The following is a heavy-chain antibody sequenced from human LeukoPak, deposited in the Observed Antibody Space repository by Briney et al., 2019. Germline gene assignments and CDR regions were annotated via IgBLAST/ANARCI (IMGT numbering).Heavy chain of an antibody. CDR3: TRATTLYGDPEV. V-gene: IGHV1-18*01. D-gene: IGHD4-17*01. J-gene: IGHJ4*02. CDR2: ISAYNGNT. CDR1: GYTFTSYG. Sequence: ASVKVSCKASGYTFTSYGISWVRQAPGQGLEWMGWISAYNGNTNYAQKLQGRVTMTTDTSTSTAYMELRSLRSDDTAVYYCTRATTLYGDPEVWGQGTLVTVSS.